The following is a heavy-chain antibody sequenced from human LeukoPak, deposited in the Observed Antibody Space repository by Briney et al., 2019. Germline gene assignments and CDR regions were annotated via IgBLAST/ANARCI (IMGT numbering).Heavy chain of an antibody. Sequence: ASVKVSCKASGYTFTSYGISWVRQAPGQGLEWMGWISAYNGNTNYAQKLQGRVTMTTDTSTSTAYMELRSLRSDDTAVYYCATRDCSKSPSNFDYWGQGTLVTVSS. V-gene: IGHV1-18*01. CDR3: ATRDCSKSPSNFDY. J-gene: IGHJ4*02. CDR1: GYTFTSYG. D-gene: IGHD4-11*01. CDR2: ISAYNGNT.